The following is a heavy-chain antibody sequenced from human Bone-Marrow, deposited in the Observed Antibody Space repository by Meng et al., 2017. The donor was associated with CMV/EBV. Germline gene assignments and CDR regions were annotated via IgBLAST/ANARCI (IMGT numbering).Heavy chain of an antibody. J-gene: IGHJ6*02. Sequence: GGSLRLSCKSSGYSFISYWIGWVRQMPGKGLEWMGIIYPGDSDTRYSPSFQGQVTISADKSISTAYLQWSSLKASDTAMYYCARIQLWDYYYGMDVWGQGTTVTVSS. CDR1: GYSFISYW. V-gene: IGHV5-51*01. D-gene: IGHD5-18*01. CDR3: ARIQLWDYYYGMDV. CDR2: IYPGDSDT.